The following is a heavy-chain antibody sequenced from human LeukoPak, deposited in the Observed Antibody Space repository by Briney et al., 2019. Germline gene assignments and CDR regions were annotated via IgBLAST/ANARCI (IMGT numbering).Heavy chain of an antibody. CDR3: AGGSWGFGDFYYGMDV. D-gene: IGHD3-10*01. CDR2: IYYSGST. CDR1: GVSISSYY. V-gene: IGHV4-59*01. J-gene: IGHJ6*02. Sequence: PAETLTLTCTASGVSISSYYRSWIRQPPGKGLEWIGYIYYSGSTNYNPSLKSRVTISVDTSTNQFSLELSSVTAADTAVYYCAGGSWGFGDFYYGMDVWGQGTTVTVSS.